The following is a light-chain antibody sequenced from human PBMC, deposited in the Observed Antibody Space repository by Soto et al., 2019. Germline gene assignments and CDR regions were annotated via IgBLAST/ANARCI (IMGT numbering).Light chain of an antibody. CDR3: QQYGSSPTT. V-gene: IGKV3-20*01. CDR2: GAS. J-gene: IGKJ1*01. Sequence: EIVLTQSPGTLSLSPGERATLSCRASQSVFNNHIGWYQQKPGQAPRRLIFGASFRATGIPDRFSGSGSGTDFTLTISRLEPEDFAVYYCQQYGSSPTTVGQGTKVDIK. CDR1: QSVFNNH.